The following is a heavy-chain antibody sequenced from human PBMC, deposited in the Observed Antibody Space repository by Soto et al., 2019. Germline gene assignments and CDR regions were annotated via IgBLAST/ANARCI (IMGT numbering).Heavy chain of an antibody. CDR2: IYYSGST. CDR3: ARGGGLRLGEPPLYRFYYFDY. V-gene: IGHV4-31*03. J-gene: IGHJ4*02. Sequence: PSETLSLTCTVSGGSISSGGYYWSWISQHPGKGLEWIGYIYYSGSTYYNPSLKSRVTISVDTSKNQFSLKLSSVTAADTAVYYCARGGGLRLGEPPLYRFYYFDYWGQGTLVTVSS. CDR1: GGSISSGGYY. D-gene: IGHD3-16*01.